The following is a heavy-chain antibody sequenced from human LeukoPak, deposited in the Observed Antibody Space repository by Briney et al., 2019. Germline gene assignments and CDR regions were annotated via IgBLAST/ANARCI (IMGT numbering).Heavy chain of an antibody. CDR3: SRAQGSIAVPDY. D-gene: IGHD6-19*01. J-gene: IGHJ4*02. Sequence: GRSITLSCAASGFTFSDCYMGWISHAPGKGLGWVSYISSSSSYTNYADSVKVRFTISRDNAKNSLYLQTDSLRAEDTAVYYCSRAQGSIAVPDYWGQGTLVTVSS. CDR1: GFTFSDCY. CDR2: ISSSSSYT. V-gene: IGHV3-11*06.